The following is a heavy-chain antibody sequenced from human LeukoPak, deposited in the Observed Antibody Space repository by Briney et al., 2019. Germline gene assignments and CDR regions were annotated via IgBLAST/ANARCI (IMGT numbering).Heavy chain of an antibody. D-gene: IGHD1-26*01. CDR3: ASLRVGATGGDFDY. CDR1: GGSISSSSYY. CDR2: IYYSGST. V-gene: IGHV4-39*07. J-gene: IGHJ4*02. Sequence: TSETLSLTCTVSGGSISSSSYYWGWIRQPPGKGLEWIGSIYYSGSTYYNPSLKSRVTISVDTSKNQFSLKLSSVTAADTAVYYCASLRVGATGGDFDYWGQGTLVAVSS.